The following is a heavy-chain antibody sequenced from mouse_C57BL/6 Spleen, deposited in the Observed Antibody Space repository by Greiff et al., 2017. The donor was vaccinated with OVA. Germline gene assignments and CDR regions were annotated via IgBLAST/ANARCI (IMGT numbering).Heavy chain of an antibody. J-gene: IGHJ2*01. CDR3: ARDYGSFDY. D-gene: IGHD1-1*01. CDR2: INPSTGGT. Sequence: EVQLQQSGPELVKPGASVQISCKASGYSFTGYYMNWVKQSPEKSLEWIGEINPSTGGTTYNQKFKAKATLTVDKSSSTAYMQLKSLTSEDSAVYYCARDYGSFDYWGQGTTLTVSS. V-gene: IGHV1-42*01. CDR1: GYSFTGYY.